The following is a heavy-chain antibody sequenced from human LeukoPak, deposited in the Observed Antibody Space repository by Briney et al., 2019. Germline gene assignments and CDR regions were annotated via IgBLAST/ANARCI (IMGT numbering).Heavy chain of an antibody. J-gene: IGHJ4*02. CDR3: ARQAKVTTCDY. D-gene: IGHD4-17*01. CDR2: IDPSDSYT. Sequence: RGESLKISCKGSGYSLTNYWISWVRQMPGKGRKWMGRIDPSDSYTNYSPSFQGHVTISADKSISTAYLQWSSLKASDTAMYYCARQAKVTTCDYWGQGTLVTVSS. V-gene: IGHV5-10-1*01. CDR1: GYSLTNYW.